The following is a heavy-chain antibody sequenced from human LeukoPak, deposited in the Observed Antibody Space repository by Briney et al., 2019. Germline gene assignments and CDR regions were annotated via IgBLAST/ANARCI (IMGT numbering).Heavy chain of an antibody. Sequence: GGSLRLSCVASGFTFSGHEMNWVRQAPGKGLEWVSYISSDNSIYLSDSVKGRFTISRDNAQNSLYLQMDSLRAEDTAVYYCARGGYCSGGLCYKWNAFDVWGQGTVVTVSS. CDR1: GFTFSGHE. CDR3: ARGGYCSGGLCYKWNAFDV. CDR2: ISSDNSI. V-gene: IGHV3-48*03. D-gene: IGHD2-15*01. J-gene: IGHJ3*01.